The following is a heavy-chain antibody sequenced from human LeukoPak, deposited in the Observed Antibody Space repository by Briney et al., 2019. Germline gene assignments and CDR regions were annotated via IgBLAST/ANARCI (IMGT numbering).Heavy chain of an antibody. CDR2: INHSGST. D-gene: IGHD3-22*01. Sequence: ASETLSLTCAVYGGSFSGYYWSWIRQPPGKGLEWIGEINHSGSTNYNPSLKSRVTISVDTSKNQFSLKLSSVTAADTAVYYCASFPRYYYDSSGYFSPYHRYYFDYWGQGTLVTVSS. J-gene: IGHJ4*02. CDR3: ASFPRYYYDSSGYFSPYHRYYFDY. V-gene: IGHV4-34*01. CDR1: GGSFSGYY.